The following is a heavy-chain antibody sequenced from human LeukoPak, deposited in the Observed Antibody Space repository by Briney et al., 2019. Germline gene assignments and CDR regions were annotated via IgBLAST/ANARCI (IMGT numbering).Heavy chain of an antibody. V-gene: IGHV3-30-3*01. Sequence: GRSLRLSCAASGFTFSSYAMHWVRQAPGKALEWVAVISYDGANENYADSVKGRFTISRDNSKNTLYLQMNSLRADDTAVYYCAREEGANYWGQGTLVTVSS. J-gene: IGHJ4*02. D-gene: IGHD3-16*01. CDR1: GFTFSSYA. CDR2: ISYDGANE. CDR3: AREEGANY.